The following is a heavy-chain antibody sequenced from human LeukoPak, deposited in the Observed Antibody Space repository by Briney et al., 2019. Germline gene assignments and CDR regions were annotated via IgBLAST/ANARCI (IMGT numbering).Heavy chain of an antibody. CDR1: GFTFNAFG. Sequence: PGGSLRLFCEASGFTFNAFGMNWVREARGRGREWVSYIGTTSGAIYYADSVKGRFTISRDSAKDSLYLQMNSLRAEDTAVYYCARDSGSDSGDAFDIWGQGTMVTVSS. CDR3: ARDSGSDSGDAFDI. J-gene: IGHJ3*02. D-gene: IGHD1-26*01. V-gene: IGHV3-48*01. CDR2: IGTTSGAI.